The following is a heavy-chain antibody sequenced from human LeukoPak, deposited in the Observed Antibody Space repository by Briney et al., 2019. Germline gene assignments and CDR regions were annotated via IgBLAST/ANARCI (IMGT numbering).Heavy chain of an antibody. Sequence: MPSQTLSLTCTVSGGSISSGGYYWSWIRQHPGKGLEWIGYIYYSGSTYYNPSLKSRVTISVDTSKNQFSLKLSSVTAADTAVYYCARVATNWGSSGDYWGQGTLVTVSS. J-gene: IGHJ4*02. V-gene: IGHV4-31*03. CDR2: IYYSGST. CDR1: GGSISSGGYY. D-gene: IGHD7-27*01. CDR3: ARVATNWGSSGDY.